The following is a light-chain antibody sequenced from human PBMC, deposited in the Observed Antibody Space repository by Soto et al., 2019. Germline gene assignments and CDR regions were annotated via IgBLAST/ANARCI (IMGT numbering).Light chain of an antibody. CDR1: NSNIGFNY. Sequence: SVLTQPPSVSAAPGQRVTISCSGSNSNIGFNYVSWYQQLPGTAPKLLIYDNNQRPSGIPDRFSASKSGTSATLVITGLQTGDEADYYCGTWDGSLRAGVFGGGTKVTVL. CDR2: DNN. J-gene: IGLJ3*02. V-gene: IGLV1-51*01. CDR3: GTWDGSLRAGV.